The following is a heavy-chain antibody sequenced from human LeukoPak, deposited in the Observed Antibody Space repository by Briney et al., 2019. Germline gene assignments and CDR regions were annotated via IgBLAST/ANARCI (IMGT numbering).Heavy chain of an antibody. Sequence: GGSLRLSCAASGFSVSDSYMSWVRQAPGKGLEWVSILYSSGDTYYSASVRGRFTISRDISKNTLYLQMSTLSAADTAVYFCARGENYYFHTDVWGKGATVTVSS. J-gene: IGHJ6*03. CDR1: GFSVSDSY. V-gene: IGHV3-66*03. D-gene: IGHD2/OR15-2a*01. CDR3: ARGENYYFHTDV. CDR2: LYSSGDT.